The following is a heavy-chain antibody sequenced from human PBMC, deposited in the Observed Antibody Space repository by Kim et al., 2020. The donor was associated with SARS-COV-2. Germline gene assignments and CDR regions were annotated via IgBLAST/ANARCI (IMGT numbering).Heavy chain of an antibody. CDR1: GFSLSDYF. Sequence: GGSLRLSCAASGFSLSDYFMTWIRQAPGKGLEWVAYIGNSGGNTHYADSVRGRFTISRDNGRNSLYLHMTSLRAEDTAMYYCARDMAQWAVYFDSWGQGSLVSVSS. CDR3: ARDMAQWAVYFDS. CDR2: IGNSGGNT. D-gene: IGHD1-26*01. V-gene: IGHV3-11*01. J-gene: IGHJ4*02.